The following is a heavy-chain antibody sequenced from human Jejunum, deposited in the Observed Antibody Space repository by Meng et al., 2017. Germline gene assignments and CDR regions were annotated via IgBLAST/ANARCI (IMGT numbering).Heavy chain of an antibody. D-gene: IGHD6-19*01. CDR1: WFSLSTSGVG. CDR2: IFWDDDK. CDR3: AHSGGWVFDY. Sequence: HSSCKGSGATLVKPTQTLLLTCTVSWFSLSTSGVGVGWIRQPPGKALEWLAFIFWDDDKRYSPSLKSRLTITKDTSKIQVVLTVTILDPVDTATYYCAHSGGWVFDYWGQGTLFTVSS. J-gene: IGHJ4*02. V-gene: IGHV2-5*02.